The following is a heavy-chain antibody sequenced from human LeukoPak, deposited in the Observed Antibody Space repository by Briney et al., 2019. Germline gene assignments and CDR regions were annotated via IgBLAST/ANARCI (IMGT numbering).Heavy chain of an antibody. J-gene: IGHJ4*02. CDR1: GGSFSGYY. CDR3: AGHSSGWYGSDY. V-gene: IGHV4-34*01. Sequence: PSETLSLTCAVYGGSFSGYYWSWIRQPPGKGLEWIGEINHSGSTNYNPSLKSRVTISVDTSKNQFSLKLSSVTAADAAVYYCAGHSSGWYGSDYWGQGTLVTVSS. D-gene: IGHD6-19*01. CDR2: INHSGST.